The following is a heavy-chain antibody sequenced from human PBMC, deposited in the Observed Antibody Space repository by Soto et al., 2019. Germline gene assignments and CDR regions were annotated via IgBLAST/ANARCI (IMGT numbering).Heavy chain of an antibody. CDR2: INQDGIKI. CDR3: ARDFSPSGEFCYDAFDV. D-gene: IGHD2-15*01. V-gene: IGHV3-7*05. J-gene: IGHJ3*01. CDR1: GFTFSRFW. Sequence: EVQLVESGGGLVQPGGSLRLSCAASGFTFSRFWMTWVRQAPGKGLEWVANINQDGIKIHYGDSVEGRFTLSRDNAKISLYLQLNSLSPEDTAMYYCARDFSPSGEFCYDAFDVLGQGKVVTVSS.